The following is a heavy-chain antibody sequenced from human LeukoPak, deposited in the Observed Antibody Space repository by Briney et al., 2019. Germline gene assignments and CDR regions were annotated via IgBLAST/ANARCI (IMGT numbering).Heavy chain of an antibody. CDR2: IYYSGST. J-gene: IGHJ3*02. CDR1: GGSVSSGSYY. V-gene: IGHV4-61*01. D-gene: IGHD2-15*01. CDR3: ARADCSGGSCYAFDI. Sequence: SETPSLTCTVSGGSVSSGSYYWSWIRQPPGKGLEWIGYIYYSGSTNYSPSLKSRVTMSVDTSKNQFSLKLSSVTAADTAVYYCARADCSGGSCYAFDIWGQGTMVTVSS.